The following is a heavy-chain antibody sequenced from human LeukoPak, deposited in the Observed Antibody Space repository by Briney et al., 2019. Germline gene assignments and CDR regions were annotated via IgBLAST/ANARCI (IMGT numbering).Heavy chain of an antibody. D-gene: IGHD3-10*01. Sequence: PSETLSLTCTVSGGSISSYYWSWIRQPAGKGLEWIGRIYTSGSTNYNPSFKSRVTMSVDTSKNQFSLKLSSVTAADTAVYYCARDPGYYGSGTRGAFDIWGQGTVVTVSS. CDR3: ARDPGYYGSGTRGAFDI. CDR2: IYTSGST. V-gene: IGHV4-4*07. CDR1: GGSISSYY. J-gene: IGHJ3*02.